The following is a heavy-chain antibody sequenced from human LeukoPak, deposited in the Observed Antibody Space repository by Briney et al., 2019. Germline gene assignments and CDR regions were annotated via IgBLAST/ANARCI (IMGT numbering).Heavy chain of an antibody. D-gene: IGHD3-3*01. V-gene: IGHV3-23*01. CDR2: ISGSGGST. CDR1: GSTFSSYA. CDR3: AKSSGVTIFGVVDNAFDI. Sequence: GGSLRLSCAASGSTFSSYAMRWVRQASGKGLEWVSAISGSGGSTYYADSVKGRFTISRDNSKNTLYLQMNSLRAEDTAVYYCAKSSGVTIFGVVDNAFDIWGQGTMVTVSS. J-gene: IGHJ3*02.